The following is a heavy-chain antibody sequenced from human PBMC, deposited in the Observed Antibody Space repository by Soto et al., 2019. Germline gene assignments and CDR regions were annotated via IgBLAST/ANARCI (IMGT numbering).Heavy chain of an antibody. CDR1: GFTFSNVW. CDR2: IKSKTDGGTT. J-gene: IGHJ5*02. V-gene: IGHV3-15*01. Sequence: EVQLVESGGGLVKPGGSLRLSCAASGFTFSNVWMSWVRQAPGKGLEWVGRIKSKTDGGTTDYAAPVKGRFTISRDDSIKTVYLQMNSLKTEDTAVYYCATLNYDFWNAMSPYAPGGQGTLVTVSS. D-gene: IGHD3-3*01. CDR3: ATLNYDFWNAMSPYAP.